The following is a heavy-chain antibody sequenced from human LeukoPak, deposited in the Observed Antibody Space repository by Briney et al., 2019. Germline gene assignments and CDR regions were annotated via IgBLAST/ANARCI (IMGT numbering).Heavy chain of an antibody. CDR3: AKDFRRYFDY. Sequence: GGSLRLSCAASGFTFSSYAMHWVRQAPGKGLEWVAVISYDGSNKYYADSVEGRFTISRDNSKNTLYLQMNSLRAEDTAVYYCAKDFRRYFDYWGQGTLVTVSS. V-gene: IGHV3-30-3*01. J-gene: IGHJ4*02. CDR1: GFTFSSYA. CDR2: ISYDGSNK.